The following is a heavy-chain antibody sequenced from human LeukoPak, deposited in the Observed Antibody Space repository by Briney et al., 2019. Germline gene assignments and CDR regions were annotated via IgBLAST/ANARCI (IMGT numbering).Heavy chain of an antibody. CDR2: ISGSGGST. D-gene: IGHD6-13*01. J-gene: IGHJ4*02. CDR3: AKVLAAAARGGFDY. Sequence: PGGSLRLSCAASGFTFSSYAMSWVRQAPGKGLEWVSAISGSGGSTYYADSVKGRFTISRDNSKNTLYLQMSSLRAEEKAVYYCAKVLAAAARGGFDYWGQGNLVTVSS. V-gene: IGHV3-23*01. CDR1: GFTFSSYA.